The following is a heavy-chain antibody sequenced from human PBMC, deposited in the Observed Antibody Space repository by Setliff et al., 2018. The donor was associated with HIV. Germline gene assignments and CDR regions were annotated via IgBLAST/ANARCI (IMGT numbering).Heavy chain of an antibody. CDR1: GGSMSSYY. J-gene: IGHJ5*02. CDR2: VYYRGST. CDR3: VGGIRGARFSP. Sequence: PSETLSLTCTVSGGSMSSYYWSWIWQTPGKGLEWIGYVYYRGSTNYNPSLKSRVTISIDTSNNQFSLKMTSMTAADTAVYYCVGGIRGARFSPWGQGTLVTVS. D-gene: IGHD3-10*01. V-gene: IGHV4-59*01.